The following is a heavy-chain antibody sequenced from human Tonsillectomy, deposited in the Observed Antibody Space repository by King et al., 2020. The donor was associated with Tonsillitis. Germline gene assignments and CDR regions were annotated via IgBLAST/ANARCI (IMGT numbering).Heavy chain of an antibody. D-gene: IGHD2-15*01. J-gene: IGHJ4*02. Sequence: VQLVESGGGLAQPGGSLRLSYAAAGFTFSYQYMDWVRQAPGKGLEWVARIRNKANSYTTEYAASVKGRFTISRDDSGNSLYLQMNSLKIEDTAVYHCAKGYCTGGSCYSGDYWGQGTLVTVSS. CDR3: AKGYCTGGSCYSGDY. CDR1: GFTFSYQY. V-gene: IGHV3-72*01. CDR2: IRNKANSYTT.